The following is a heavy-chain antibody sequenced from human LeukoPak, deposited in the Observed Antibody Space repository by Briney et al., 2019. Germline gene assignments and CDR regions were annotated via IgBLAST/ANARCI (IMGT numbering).Heavy chain of an antibody. CDR2: LHADGSEK. Sequence: GGSLRLSCVGSGFSFSGYWMSWVRQAPGKGLEWVARLHADGSEKYYAGSVKGRFTISGDNAKNSLYLQMNSLRVDDTAVYYCARRRDFDYWGRGTLVAVSS. CDR3: ARRRDFDY. V-gene: IGHV3-7*01. D-gene: IGHD6-6*01. J-gene: IGHJ4*02. CDR1: GFSFSGYW.